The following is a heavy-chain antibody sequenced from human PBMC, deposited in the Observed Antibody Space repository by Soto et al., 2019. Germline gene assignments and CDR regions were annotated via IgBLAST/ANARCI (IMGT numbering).Heavy chain of an antibody. D-gene: IGHD3-10*01. CDR3: AREYLVRGAMGGSFEP. CDR2: IIPIFGTA. Sequence: QVQLVQSGAEVKKPGSSVKVSCKASGGTFSSYAISWVRQAPGQGLEWMGGIIPIFGTANNAQKFQGRVKTTADESTSTAYMELSSMRSEDTAVYYCAREYLVRGAMGGSFEPWGQGTLVTVSS. CDR1: GGTFSSYA. J-gene: IGHJ5*02. V-gene: IGHV1-69*01.